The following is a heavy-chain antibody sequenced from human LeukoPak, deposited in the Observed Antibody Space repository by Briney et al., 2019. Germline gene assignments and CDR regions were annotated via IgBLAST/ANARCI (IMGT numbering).Heavy chain of an antibody. Sequence: PGGSLRLSCAASGFTFSSYGMHWVRQAPGKGLEWVAFIRYDGSNKYYADSVKGRFTISRDNSKNTLYLQMNSLRAEDTAVYYCAKDPTYCSSTSCRPAEYFQHWGQGTLVTVSS. D-gene: IGHD2-2*01. J-gene: IGHJ1*01. CDR2: IRYDGSNK. CDR1: GFTFSSYG. CDR3: AKDPTYCSSTSCRPAEYFQH. V-gene: IGHV3-30*02.